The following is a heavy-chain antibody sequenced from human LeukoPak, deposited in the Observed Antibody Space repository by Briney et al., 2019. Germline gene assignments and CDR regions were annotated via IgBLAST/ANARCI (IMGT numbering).Heavy chain of an antibody. V-gene: IGHV3-30*02. D-gene: IGHD4-17*01. CDR2: IRYDGSNK. CDR1: GFTFSSYG. Sequence: GGSLRLSCAASGFTFSSYGMHWVRQAPGKGLEWVAFIRYDGSNKYYADSVKGRFTISRDNAKNSLYLQMNSLRAEDTAVYYCARFLVNLAPDYGDYGGYYYYYMDVWGKGTTVTISS. J-gene: IGHJ6*03. CDR3: ARFLVNLAPDYGDYGGYYYYYMDV.